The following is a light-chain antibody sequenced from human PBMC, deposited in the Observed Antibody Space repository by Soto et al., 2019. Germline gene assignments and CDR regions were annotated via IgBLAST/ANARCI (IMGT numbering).Light chain of an antibody. CDR1: SSDVGRFNY. Sequence: QSALTQPASVSGSPGQSITISCTGTSSDVGRFNYVSWYQQHPGKAPKLMIFEVSNRPSGVSNRFSGSKSANTASLTISGLQAEDEADYYCSPYTSSGTYVFGTGTKVTVL. CDR2: EVS. V-gene: IGLV2-14*01. CDR3: SPYTSSGTYV. J-gene: IGLJ1*01.